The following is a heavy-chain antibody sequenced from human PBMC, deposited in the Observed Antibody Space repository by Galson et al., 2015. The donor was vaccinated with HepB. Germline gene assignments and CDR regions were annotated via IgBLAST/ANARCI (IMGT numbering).Heavy chain of an antibody. V-gene: IGHV6-1*01. Sequence: CAISGDSVSSNSAAWNWIRQSPSRGLEWLGRTYYRSKWYSDYAVSVKSRITINPDTSKNQFSLHLNSVTPEDTAVYYCARDRIYCTGGSCYRTFDFWGQGTLATVSS. J-gene: IGHJ4*02. D-gene: IGHD2-15*01. CDR1: GDSVSSNSAA. CDR3: ARDRIYCTGGSCYRTFDF. CDR2: TYYRSKWYS.